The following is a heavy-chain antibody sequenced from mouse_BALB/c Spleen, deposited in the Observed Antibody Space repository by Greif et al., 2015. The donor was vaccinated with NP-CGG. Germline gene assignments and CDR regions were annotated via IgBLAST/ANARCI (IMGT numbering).Heavy chain of an antibody. CDR1: GYAFSSYW. J-gene: IGHJ2*01. CDR3: ARVGNYYFDY. Sequence: VQLQQSGAELVRPGSSVKISCKASGYAFSSYWMNWVKQRPGQGLEWIGQIYPGDGDTNYNGKFKGKATLTADKSSSPAYMQLSSLTSEDSAVYVCARVGNYYFDYWGQGTTLTVSS. D-gene: IGHD2-1*01. CDR2: IYPGDGDT. V-gene: IGHV1-80*01.